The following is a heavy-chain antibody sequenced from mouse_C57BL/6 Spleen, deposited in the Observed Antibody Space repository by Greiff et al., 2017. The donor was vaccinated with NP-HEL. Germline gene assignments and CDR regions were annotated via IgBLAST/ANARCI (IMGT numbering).Heavy chain of an antibody. CDR1: GYTFTSYW. CDR2: IDPSDSYT. D-gene: IGHD1-1*01. J-gene: IGHJ2*01. Sequence: VQLQQPGAELVMPGASVKLSCKASGYTFTSYWMHWVKQRPGQGLEWIGEIDPSDSYTNYNQKFKGKSTLTVDKSSSTAYMQLSSLTSEDSAVYYCATFYDGSSNNYWGQGTTLTVSS. V-gene: IGHV1-69*01. CDR3: ATFYDGSSNNY.